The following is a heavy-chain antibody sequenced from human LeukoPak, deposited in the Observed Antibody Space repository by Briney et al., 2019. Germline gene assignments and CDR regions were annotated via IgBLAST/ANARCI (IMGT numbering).Heavy chain of an antibody. Sequence: GGSLRLSCAASGFTVSSNYMSWVRQAPGKGLECVSVIYSGGSTYYADSVKGRFTIPRDNSKNTLYLQMNSLRAEDTAVYYCARVLYGYTVDYWGQGTLVTVSS. CDR2: IYSGGST. J-gene: IGHJ4*02. V-gene: IGHV3-53*01. D-gene: IGHD3-16*01. CDR1: GFTVSSNY. CDR3: ARVLYGYTVDY.